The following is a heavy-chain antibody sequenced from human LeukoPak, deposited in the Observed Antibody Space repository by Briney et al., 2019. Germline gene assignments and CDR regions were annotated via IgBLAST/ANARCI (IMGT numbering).Heavy chain of an antibody. J-gene: IGHJ6*02. CDR2: ISYDGSNK. Sequence: GGSLRLSCAASGFTFSSYAMHWVRQAPGKGLEWVAVISYDGSNKYYADSVKGRFTISRDNSKNTLYLQMNSLRAEDTAVYYCARDIAAAGILSMTYYYYGMDVWGQGTTVTVSS. V-gene: IGHV3-30-3*01. D-gene: IGHD6-13*01. CDR3: ARDIAAAGILSMTYYYYGMDV. CDR1: GFTFSSYA.